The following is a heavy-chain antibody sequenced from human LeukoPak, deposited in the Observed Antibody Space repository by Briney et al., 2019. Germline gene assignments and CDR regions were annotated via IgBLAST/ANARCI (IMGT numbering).Heavy chain of an antibody. CDR1: GFTFSSYS. CDR2: ISSSSTYI. CDR3: ASQYTSSRIFDD. Sequence: GGSLRLSCAASGFTFSSYSMNWGRQAPGKGLEWVSSISSSSTYIYYADSVKGRFTVSRDNAKNSLYLQMNSLRAEDTAVYFCASQYTSSRIFDDWGQGTLVTVSS. J-gene: IGHJ4*02. V-gene: IGHV3-21*01. D-gene: IGHD6-13*01.